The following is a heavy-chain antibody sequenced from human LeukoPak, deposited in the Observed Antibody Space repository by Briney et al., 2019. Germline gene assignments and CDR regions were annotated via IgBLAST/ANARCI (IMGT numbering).Heavy chain of an antibody. V-gene: IGHV4-59*12. CDR1: GGSISSYY. CDR3: ARGRSGYYYYFDY. J-gene: IGHJ4*02. CDR2: IYYSGST. D-gene: IGHD3-22*01. Sequence: SETLSLTCTVSGGSISSYYWSWIRQPPGKGLEWIGYIYYSGSTNYNPSLKSRVTISVDGSKNQFSLKLSSVTAADTAVYYCARGRSGYYYYFDYWGQGTLVTVSS.